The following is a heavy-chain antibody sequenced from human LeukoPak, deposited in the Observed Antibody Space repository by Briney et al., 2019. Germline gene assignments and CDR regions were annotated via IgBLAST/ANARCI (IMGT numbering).Heavy chain of an antibody. V-gene: IGHV1-18*01. CDR3: ARQNYYDTSGYYSNDAFDI. CDR2: ISVYNGNT. D-gene: IGHD3-22*01. CDR1: GYNFNTYG. Sequence: GASVKVSCKASGYNFNTYGISWVRQAPGQGLEWMGWISVYNGNTKYAQKVQDRVTLTTDTFTSTAYMELRSLRSDDTAVYYCARQNYYDTSGYYSNDAFDIWGQGTMVTVSS. J-gene: IGHJ3*02.